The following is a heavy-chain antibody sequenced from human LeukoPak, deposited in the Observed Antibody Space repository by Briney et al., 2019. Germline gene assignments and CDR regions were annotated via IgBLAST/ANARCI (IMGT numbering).Heavy chain of an antibody. J-gene: IGHJ6*04. D-gene: IGHD3-10*01. Sequence: GALRLSCAASGLTFSSYEMNWVRQAPGKGLEWVSYISSSGSTIYYADSVKGRFTISRDNAKNSLYLQMNSLRAEDTAVYYCARADVLLWFGERILRGYYYGMDVWGKGTTVTVSS. CDR2: ISSSGSTI. CDR3: ARADVLLWFGERILRGYYYGMDV. CDR1: GLTFSSYE. V-gene: IGHV3-48*03.